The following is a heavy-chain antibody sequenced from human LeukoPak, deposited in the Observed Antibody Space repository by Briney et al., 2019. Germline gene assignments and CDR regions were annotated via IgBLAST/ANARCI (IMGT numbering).Heavy chain of an antibody. CDR3: AKDTYYYDSSGYPDY. CDR1: GFTFDDYA. Sequence: GGSLRLSCAASGFTFDDYAMHWVRQAPGKGLEWVSGISWNSGSIGYADSVKGRFTISRDNAKNSLYLQMNSLRAEDTAVYYCAKDTYYYDSSGYPDYWGQGTLVTVSS. CDR2: ISWNSGSI. D-gene: IGHD3-22*01. V-gene: IGHV3-9*01. J-gene: IGHJ4*02.